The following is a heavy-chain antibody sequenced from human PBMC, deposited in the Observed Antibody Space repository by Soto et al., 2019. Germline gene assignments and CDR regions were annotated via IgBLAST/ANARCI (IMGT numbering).Heavy chain of an antibody. CDR1: GFTFSNYG. Sequence: QVQLVESGGDVVQPGRSLRLSCAASGFTFSNYGMHWARQAPGKGLEWVAAILYDGSNKYYADSVKGRFTISRENSKNALYLKMNSLRAEDTAGSYCAGGTYDLDYWGQGTLVTVS. CDR3: AGGTYDLDY. D-gene: IGHD3-16*01. V-gene: IGHV3-33*01. J-gene: IGHJ4*02. CDR2: ILYDGSNK.